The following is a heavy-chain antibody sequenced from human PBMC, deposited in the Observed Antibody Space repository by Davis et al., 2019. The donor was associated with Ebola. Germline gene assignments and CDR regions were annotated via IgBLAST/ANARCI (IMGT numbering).Heavy chain of an antibody. J-gene: IGHJ5*02. Sequence: SETLSLTCAVYGGSFSGYYWSWIRQPPGKGLEWIGEINHSGSTNYNPSLKSRVTISVDTSKNQFSLKLSSVTAADTAVYYCARDLKRRWFDPWGQGTLVTVSS. V-gene: IGHV4-34*01. CDR1: GGSFSGYY. CDR2: INHSGST. CDR3: ARDLKRRWFDP.